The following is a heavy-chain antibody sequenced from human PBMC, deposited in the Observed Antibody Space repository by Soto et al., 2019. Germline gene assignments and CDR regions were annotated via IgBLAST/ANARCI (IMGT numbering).Heavy chain of an antibody. CDR2: IYSGGST. V-gene: IGHV3-53*01. D-gene: IGHD4-4*01. CDR3: VKDPSPTTGPTDDNWFDT. J-gene: IGHJ5*02. Sequence: GGSLRLSCAASGFTVSSNYMSWVRQAPGKGLEWVSVIYSGGSTYYADSVKGRFTISRDNSKNTLYLQMNSLRAEDTAVYYCVKDPSPTTGPTDDNWFDTWGLGTLVTVSS. CDR1: GFTVSSNY.